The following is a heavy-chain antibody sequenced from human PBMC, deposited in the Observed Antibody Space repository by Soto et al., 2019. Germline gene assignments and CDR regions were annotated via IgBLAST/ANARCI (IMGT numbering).Heavy chain of an antibody. D-gene: IGHD4-17*01. CDR2: IYYSGST. Sequence: LSLTCTVSGGSISSGGYYWSWIRQHPGKGLEWIGYIYYSGSTYYNPSLKSRVTISVDTSKNQFSLKLSSVTAADTAVYYCASTADPLYYYYGMDVWGQGTTVTVSS. J-gene: IGHJ6*02. CDR3: ASTADPLYYYYGMDV. V-gene: IGHV4-31*03. CDR1: GGSISSGGYY.